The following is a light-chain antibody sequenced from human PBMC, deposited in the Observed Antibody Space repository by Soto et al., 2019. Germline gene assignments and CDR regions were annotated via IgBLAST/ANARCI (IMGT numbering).Light chain of an antibody. J-gene: IGKJ1*01. CDR3: QQYHNSART. CDR1: QSVSSGS. CDR2: AAS. Sequence: EIVLTQSPGALSLSQGERATLSCRASQSVSSGSLAWYQQKPGQAPRLLIYAASARATGIPDRFSGSGSGTDFTLTVSRLEPEDFAVYYCQQYHNSARTFGQGTKVDIK. V-gene: IGKV3-20*01.